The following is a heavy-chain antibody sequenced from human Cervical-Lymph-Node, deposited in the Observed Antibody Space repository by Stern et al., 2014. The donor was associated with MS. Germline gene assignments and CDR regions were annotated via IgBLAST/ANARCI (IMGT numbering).Heavy chain of an antibody. J-gene: IGHJ5*02. CDR1: GG. D-gene: IGHD3-16*01. V-gene: IGHV1-69*14. CDR2: VIPFVGPV. CDR3: ARGGGDNWFDP. Sequence: QDQLVQSGAEVKKPGSSVRVSCKASGGISWVRQAPGQGLEWMGGVIPFVGPVNYAKKFQGRVTNTADTATNPAYLELNSRRLDDTAVFYCARGGGDNWFDPWGQGTLVTVSS.